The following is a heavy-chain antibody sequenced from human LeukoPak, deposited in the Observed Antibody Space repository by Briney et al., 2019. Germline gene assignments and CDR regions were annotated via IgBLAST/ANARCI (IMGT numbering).Heavy chain of an antibody. V-gene: IGHV1-8*02. D-gene: IGHD5-12*01. CDR1: GGTFSSYA. CDR2: MNPNSGNT. CDR3: ARNLLDIADPWESSGY. Sequence: GASVKVSCKASGGTFSSYAISWVRQATGQGLEWMGWMNPNSGNTGYAQKFQGRVTMTRNTSISTAYMELSSLRSEDTAVYYCARNLLDIADPWESSGYWGQGTLVTVSS. J-gene: IGHJ4*02.